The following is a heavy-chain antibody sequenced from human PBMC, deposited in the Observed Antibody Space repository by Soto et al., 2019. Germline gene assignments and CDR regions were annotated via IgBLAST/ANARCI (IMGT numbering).Heavy chain of an antibody. V-gene: IGHV3-30-3*01. CDR3: ARAARLRWSPFETFYI. Sequence: QVQLVESGGGVVQPGRSLRLSCAASGFTFSSYAMHWVRQAPGKGLEWVAVISYDGSNKYYADSVKGRFTISRDNSKNTRYLQMNSLRAEDTAVYYCARAARLRWSPFETFYIWGQGTMVTVSS. D-gene: IGHD4-17*01. CDR1: GFTFSSYA. CDR2: ISYDGSNK. J-gene: IGHJ3*02.